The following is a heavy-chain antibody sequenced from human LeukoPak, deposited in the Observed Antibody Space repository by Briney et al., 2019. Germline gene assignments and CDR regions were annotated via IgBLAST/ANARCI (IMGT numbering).Heavy chain of an antibody. Sequence: GGSLRLSCAASGFTFDDYAMHWVRQAPGKGLEWVSGISWNSGSIGYADSVKGRFTISRDNAKNSLYLQMNSLRAEDTALYYCVKANNYYDSSGYYHDAFDIWGQGTMVTVSS. J-gene: IGHJ3*02. CDR2: ISWNSGSI. CDR3: VKANNYYDSSGYYHDAFDI. V-gene: IGHV3-9*01. CDR1: GFTFDDYA. D-gene: IGHD3-22*01.